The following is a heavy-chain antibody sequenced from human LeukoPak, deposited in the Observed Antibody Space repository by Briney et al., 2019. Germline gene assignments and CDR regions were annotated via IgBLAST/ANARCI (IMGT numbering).Heavy chain of an antibody. Sequence: GGSLRLSCAASGFTFNSYTMHWVRQAPGKGLEWVALISYHGSDKYYSDSVKGRFTISRDNSKNTLSLHMNSLRPEDTAVYYCARDNWGVISLAVPAVALDCWGQGTLVTISS. CDR1: GFTFNSYT. D-gene: IGHD2-2*01. V-gene: IGHV3-30*04. CDR3: ARDNWGVISLAVPAVALDC. J-gene: IGHJ4*02. CDR2: ISYHGSDK.